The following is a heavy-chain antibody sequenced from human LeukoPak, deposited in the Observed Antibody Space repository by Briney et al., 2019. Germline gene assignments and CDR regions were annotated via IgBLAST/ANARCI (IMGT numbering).Heavy chain of an antibody. D-gene: IGHD6-13*01. CDR3: AKSLAAAGRYYYYMDV. Sequence: PSETLSLTCTVSGGSISSFFWGWIRQPPGKGLEWIGYISYSGSTHYNPSLQTRVTISADTSKNQFSLKLSSVTAADTAVYYCAKSLAAAGRYYYYMDVWGKGTTVTVSS. J-gene: IGHJ6*03. CDR2: ISYSGST. V-gene: IGHV4-59*08. CDR1: GGSISSFF.